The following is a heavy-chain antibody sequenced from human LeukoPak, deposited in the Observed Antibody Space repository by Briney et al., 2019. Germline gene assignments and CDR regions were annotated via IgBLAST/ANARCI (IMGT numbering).Heavy chain of an antibody. V-gene: IGHV3-30*04. CDR3: ARDRIAAPNWFDP. D-gene: IGHD6-13*01. CDR2: ISYGGSNK. CDR1: GFTFSSYA. J-gene: IGHJ5*02. Sequence: GGSLRLSCAASGFTFSSYAIHWVRQAPGKGLEWVAVISYGGSNKYYADSVKGRFTISRDNSKNTLYLQMNSLRAEDTAVYYCARDRIAAPNWFDPWGQGTLVTVSS.